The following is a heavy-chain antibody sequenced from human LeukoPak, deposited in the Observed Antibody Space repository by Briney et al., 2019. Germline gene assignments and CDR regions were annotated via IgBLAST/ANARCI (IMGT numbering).Heavy chain of an antibody. CDR2: ISAYNGNT. CDR1: GYTFTSYG. J-gene: IGHJ6*02. V-gene: IGHV1-18*01. CDR3: ARDQGTVRYYYYYYGMDV. D-gene: IGHD4-11*01. Sequence: ASVKVSCKASGYTFTSYGISWVRQAPGQGLEWMGWISAYNGNTNYAQKLQGRVTMTTDTSTSTAYMELRSLRSDDTAVYYCARDQGTVRYYYYYYGMDVWGQGTTVTVSS.